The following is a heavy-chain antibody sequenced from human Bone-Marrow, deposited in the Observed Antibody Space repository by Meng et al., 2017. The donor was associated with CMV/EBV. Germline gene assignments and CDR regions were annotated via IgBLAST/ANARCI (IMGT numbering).Heavy chain of an antibody. Sequence: GESLKISCAASGFTFSSYAMSWVRQAPGKGLEWVSVIYSGGSSTYYADSVKGRFTISRDNSKNTVYLQMNSLRAEDTAVYYCARVAWGYFDYWGQGTLVTVSS. CDR3: ARVAWGYFDY. CDR1: GFTFSSYA. D-gene: IGHD7-27*01. V-gene: IGHV3-23*03. J-gene: IGHJ4*02. CDR2: IYSGGSST.